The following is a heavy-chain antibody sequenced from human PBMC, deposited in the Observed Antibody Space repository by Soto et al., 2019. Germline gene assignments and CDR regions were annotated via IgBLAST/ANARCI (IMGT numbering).Heavy chain of an antibody. CDR3: ARMPVRSFWYFDL. CDR1: GYTFTSYD. J-gene: IGHJ2*01. Sequence: QVQLVQSGAAVKKPGASVKVACTASGYTFTSYDINWVRQATGQGLEWMGWMDPDNGNTEYAQKFLGRVTITRDTFTNTAYMELTSLRSEDTAVYYCARMPVRSFWYFDLWGRGTLVSVSS. V-gene: IGHV1-8*01. D-gene: IGHD2-2*01. CDR2: MDPDNGNT.